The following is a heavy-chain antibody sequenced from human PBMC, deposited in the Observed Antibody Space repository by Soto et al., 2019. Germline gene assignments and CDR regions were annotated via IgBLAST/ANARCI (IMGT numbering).Heavy chain of an antibody. CDR2: IHPAGQPI. J-gene: IGHJ3*01. CDR1: GFTFSSSE. D-gene: IGHD2-2*01. Sequence: EVQLVESGGGLVQPGGSLRLSCVASGFTFSSSEMYWVRQAPGKGLEWVSYIHPAGQPIFFADSVKGRFTISRDNAKKSVYLQMNSLRAEDTAVYYCARRGSTRGQGTMVTVSS. V-gene: IGHV3-48*03. CDR3: ARRGST.